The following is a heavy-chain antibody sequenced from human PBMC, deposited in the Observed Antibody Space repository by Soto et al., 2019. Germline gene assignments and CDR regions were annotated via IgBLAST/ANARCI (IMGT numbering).Heavy chain of an antibody. Sequence: QVQLQESGPGLVKPSGTLSLTCSVSGGSIGSYYWSWIRQPPGKGLEWIGYIFYSGSTNYNPSFQRRLTISVDTSKNQFSMKLSSVTAADTAVYYCARVVDYDALTGYYRGAGWFDPWGQGTLVIVSS. D-gene: IGHD3-9*01. J-gene: IGHJ5*01. V-gene: IGHV4-59*01. CDR2: IFYSGST. CDR3: ARVVDYDALTGYYRGAGWFDP. CDR1: GGSIGSYY.